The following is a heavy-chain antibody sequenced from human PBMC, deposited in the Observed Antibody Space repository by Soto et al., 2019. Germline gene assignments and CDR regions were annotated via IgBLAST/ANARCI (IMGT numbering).Heavy chain of an antibody. V-gene: IGHV1-18*01. Sequence: ASLKVSCKSSGYTFTNYVISWVRQAPGQGLEWMGWINTYNGNTNYAQRLQGRISMTTDTFTSTAYMEVRSPRSDDTAVYYCARVQEKWSKFFDFWGQGSLVTVSS. D-gene: IGHD2-15*01. CDR1: GYTFTNYV. CDR3: ARVQEKWSKFFDF. CDR2: INTYNGNT. J-gene: IGHJ4*02.